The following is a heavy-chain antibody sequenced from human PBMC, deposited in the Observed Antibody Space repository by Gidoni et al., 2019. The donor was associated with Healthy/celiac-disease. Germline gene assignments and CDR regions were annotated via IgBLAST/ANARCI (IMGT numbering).Heavy chain of an antibody. CDR3: AASSSDFDY. J-gene: IGHJ4*02. D-gene: IGHD6-6*01. Sequence: QVQLVESGGGVVQPGRSLRLSCAASGFTFSSYAMHWVRQAPGKGLEWVAVISYDGSNKYYADSVKGRFTISRDNSKNTLYLQMNSLRAEDTAVYYCAASSSDFDYWGQGTLVTVSS. CDR1: GFTFSSYA. CDR2: ISYDGSNK. V-gene: IGHV3-30-3*01.